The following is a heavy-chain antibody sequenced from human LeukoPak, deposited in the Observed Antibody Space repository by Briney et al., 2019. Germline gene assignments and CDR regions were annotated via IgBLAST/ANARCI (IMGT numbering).Heavy chain of an antibody. D-gene: IGHD1-1*01. Sequence: GGSLRLSCAASGFTFSDYAMYWVRQAPGKGPEYVSAISSTGGGTYYANSVKGRFTISRDNSKNTLYLQMGSLRAEDMAVYYCARVRAPGTTRYFDLWGRGTLVTVPS. J-gene: IGHJ2*01. CDR3: ARVRAPGTTRYFDL. CDR1: GFTFSDYA. CDR2: ISSTGGGT. V-gene: IGHV3-64*01.